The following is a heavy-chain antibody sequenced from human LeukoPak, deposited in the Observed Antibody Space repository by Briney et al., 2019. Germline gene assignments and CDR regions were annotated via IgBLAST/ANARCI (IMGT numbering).Heavy chain of an antibody. CDR3: ASQYSSGWVPDY. D-gene: IGHD6-19*01. CDR2: ISSSSSYI. Sequence: GGSLRLSCAASGFTFSSYSMNWVRQAPGKGLEWVSSISSSSSYIYYADSVKGRFTISRDNAKNSLYLQMNSLRAEDTAVYYCASQYSSGWVPDYWGQGTLVTVSS. V-gene: IGHV3-21*01. CDR1: GFTFSSYS. J-gene: IGHJ4*02.